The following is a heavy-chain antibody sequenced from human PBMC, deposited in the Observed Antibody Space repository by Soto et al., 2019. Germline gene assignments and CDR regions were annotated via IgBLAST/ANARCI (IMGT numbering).Heavy chain of an antibody. J-gene: IGHJ5*02. Sequence: SSETLSLTCTVSGGSISSGDYYWSWIRQPPGKGLEGIGYIYYSGSTFYNPSLKNRVTISLDTSKIQFSLKLSSVTAADTAVYYCARALFGSHWFDPWGQGTLVTVSS. V-gene: IGHV4-30-4*02. CDR2: IYYSGST. D-gene: IGHD3-10*01. CDR3: ARALFGSHWFDP. CDR1: GGSISSGDYY.